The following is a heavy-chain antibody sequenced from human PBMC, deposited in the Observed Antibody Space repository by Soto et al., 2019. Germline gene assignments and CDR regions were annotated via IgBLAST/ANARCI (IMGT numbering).Heavy chain of an antibody. CDR3: AREGTLGGSSLSYYMDV. CDR1: GYTFTSCG. Sequence: GASVKVSCKASGYTFTSCGISWVRQAPGQGLEWMGWISAYNGNTNYAQKLQGRVTMTTDTSTSTAYMELRSLRSDDTAVYYCAREGTLGGSSLSYYMDVWGKGTTVTVSS. V-gene: IGHV1-18*01. CDR2: ISAYNGNT. J-gene: IGHJ6*03. D-gene: IGHD2-15*01.